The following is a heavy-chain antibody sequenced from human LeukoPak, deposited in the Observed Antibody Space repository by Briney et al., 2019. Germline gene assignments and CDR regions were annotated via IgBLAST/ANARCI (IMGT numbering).Heavy chain of an antibody. CDR3: ARAVGAHFDY. V-gene: IGHV1-18*04. CDR1: GYTFTSYY. CDR2: ISAYNGNT. D-gene: IGHD1-26*01. J-gene: IGHJ4*02. Sequence: ASVKFSCKASGYTFTSYYMHWVREAPGQGLEWMGWISAYNGNTNYAQKLQGRVTMTTDTSTSTAYMELRSLRSDDTAVYYGARAVGAHFDYWGQGTLVTVSS.